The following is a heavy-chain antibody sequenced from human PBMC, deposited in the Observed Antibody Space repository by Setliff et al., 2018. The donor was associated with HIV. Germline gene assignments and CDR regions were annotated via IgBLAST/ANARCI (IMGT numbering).Heavy chain of an antibody. CDR1: GYTFTNYA. D-gene: IGHD2-21*02. CDR3: ALLNHIVVVTALLPGDY. V-gene: IGHV1-3*01. J-gene: IGHJ4*02. CDR2: INPGNGNT. Sequence: ASVKVSCKASGYTFTNYAIHWVRQAPGQRLEWMGWINPGNGNTKYSQKFQGRVTITRDTSATTAYMELSRLRSDDTAVYYCALLNHIVVVTALLPGDYWGQGTPVTV.